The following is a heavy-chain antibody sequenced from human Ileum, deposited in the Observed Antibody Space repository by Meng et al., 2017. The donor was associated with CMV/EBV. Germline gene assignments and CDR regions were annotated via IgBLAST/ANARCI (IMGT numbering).Heavy chain of an antibody. V-gene: IGHV3-9*01. D-gene: IGHD6-6*01. CDR3: AKDRVDSSSSHFDY. Sequence: SLKISCAASGFTFDDYAMHWVRQAPGKGLEWVSGISWNSGSIGYADSVKGRFTISRDNAKNSLYLQMNSLRAEDTALYYCAKDRVDSSSSHFDYWGQGTLVTAPQ. CDR2: ISWNSGSI. J-gene: IGHJ4*02. CDR1: GFTFDDYA.